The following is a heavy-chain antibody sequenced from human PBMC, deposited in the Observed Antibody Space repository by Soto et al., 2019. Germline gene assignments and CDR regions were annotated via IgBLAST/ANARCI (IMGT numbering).Heavy chain of an antibody. Sequence: QITLNESGPTLVRPTQTLTLTCTFSGLSLSTSGVGVAWIRQPPGKALEWLALIYWNDDKRYSPSLKSRLTIAKDTSKNQVVLTMTNIDPVDTATYYCAHRLSLTLYGTSGYIFDYWGQGTLVTVSS. J-gene: IGHJ4*02. CDR2: IYWNDDK. CDR1: GLSLSTSGVG. V-gene: IGHV2-5*01. CDR3: AHRLSLTLYGTSGYIFDY. D-gene: IGHD3-9*01.